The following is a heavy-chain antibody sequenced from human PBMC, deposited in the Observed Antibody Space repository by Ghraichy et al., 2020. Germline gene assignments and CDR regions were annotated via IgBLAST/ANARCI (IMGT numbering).Heavy chain of an antibody. D-gene: IGHD2-15*01. V-gene: IGHV3-30-3*01. CDR1: GFTFSSYA. CDR2: ISYDGSNK. Sequence: EGSLRLSCAASGFTFSSYAMHWVRQAPGKGLEWVAVISYDGSNKYYADSVKGRFTISRDNSKNTLYLQMNSLRAEDTAVYYCARDPSPLSGGSCYSCAFDIWGQGTMVTVSS. CDR3: ARDPSPLSGGSCYSCAFDI. J-gene: IGHJ3*02.